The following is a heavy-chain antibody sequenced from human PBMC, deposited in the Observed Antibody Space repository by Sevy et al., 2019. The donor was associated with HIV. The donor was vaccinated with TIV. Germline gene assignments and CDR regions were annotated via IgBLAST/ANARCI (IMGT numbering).Heavy chain of an antibody. CDR2: IIPIFGTA. V-gene: IGHV1-69*13. Sequence: ASVKVSCKASGGTFSSYAISWVRQAPGQGLEWMGGIIPIFGTANYAQKFQGRVTITADESTSTAYMELSSLRSEDTAVYYCVRRHLEWFQPLDYWGQGTLVTVSS. D-gene: IGHD3-3*01. CDR1: GGTFSSYA. CDR3: VRRHLEWFQPLDY. J-gene: IGHJ4*02.